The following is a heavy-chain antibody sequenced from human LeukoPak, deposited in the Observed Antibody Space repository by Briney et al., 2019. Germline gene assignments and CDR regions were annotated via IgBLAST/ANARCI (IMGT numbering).Heavy chain of an antibody. CDR1: GYSFSTYT. CDR2: INAGNGNT. J-gene: IGHJ4*02. D-gene: IGHD5-24*01. V-gene: IGHV1-3*01. CDR3: AREIDRDDYNRFFDY. Sequence: ASVKVSCKASGYSFSTYTMHWVRQAPGQRLEWMGWINAGNGNTKYSQNFQGRVTITRDTSANTVYMEMSSLRSEDTAVYYCAREIDRDDYNRFFDYWGQGTLVSVSS.